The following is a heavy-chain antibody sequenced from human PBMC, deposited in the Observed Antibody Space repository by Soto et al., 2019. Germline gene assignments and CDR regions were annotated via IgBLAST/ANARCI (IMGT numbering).Heavy chain of an antibody. D-gene: IGHD5-18*01. CDR1: GGTFSSYA. CDR3: ARGYSYGTPPPWFDP. J-gene: IGHJ5*02. V-gene: IGHV1-69*13. Sequence: GASVKVSCKASGGTFSSYAISWVRQAPGQGLEWMGGIIPIFGTANYAQKFQGRVTITADESTSTAYMELSSLRSEDTAVYYCARGYSYGTPPPWFDPWGQGTLVTVSS. CDR2: IIPIFGTA.